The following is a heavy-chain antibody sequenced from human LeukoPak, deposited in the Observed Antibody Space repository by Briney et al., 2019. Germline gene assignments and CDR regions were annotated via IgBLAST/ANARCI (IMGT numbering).Heavy chain of an antibody. Sequence: GGSLRLSCAASGFTFSSYSMNWVRQAPGKGLEWVSSISSSSSYIYYADSVKGRFTISRDNSKNTLYLQMNSLRAEDTAIYYCARDERLLSFLKWGQGTLVTVSS. D-gene: IGHD3-3*01. CDR3: ARDERLLSFLK. CDR1: GFTFSSYS. V-gene: IGHV3-21*04. CDR2: ISSSSSYI. J-gene: IGHJ4*02.